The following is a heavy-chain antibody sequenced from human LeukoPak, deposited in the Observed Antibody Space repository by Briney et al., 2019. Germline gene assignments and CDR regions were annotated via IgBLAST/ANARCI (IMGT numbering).Heavy chain of an antibody. CDR2: IIPIFGTA. CDR1: GGTFSSYA. CDR3: ASLHTTVTKGWFDP. J-gene: IGHJ5*02. Sequence: ASVKVSCKASGGTFSSYAISWVRQAPGQGLEWMGRIIPIFGTANYAQKFQGRVTITTDESTSTAYMELRRLRSEDTAVYYCASLHTTVTKGWFDPWGQGTLVTVSS. D-gene: IGHD4-17*01. V-gene: IGHV1-69*05.